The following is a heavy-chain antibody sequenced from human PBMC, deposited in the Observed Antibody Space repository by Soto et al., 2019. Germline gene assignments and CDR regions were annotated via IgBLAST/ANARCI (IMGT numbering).Heavy chain of an antibody. J-gene: IGHJ5*02. CDR2: IYYSGST. CDR3: ARTLFGGGIWFDP. Sequence: QVQLQESGPGLVKPSETLSLTCTVSGGSISSYYWSWIRQPPGKGLEWIGYIYYSGSTNYNPSLNSRVTLSVDTSKNQFSLMLSSVPAADPAVYYCARTLFGGGIWFDPLGQGTLVTFSS. D-gene: IGHD3-10*02. CDR1: GGSISSYY. V-gene: IGHV4-59*01.